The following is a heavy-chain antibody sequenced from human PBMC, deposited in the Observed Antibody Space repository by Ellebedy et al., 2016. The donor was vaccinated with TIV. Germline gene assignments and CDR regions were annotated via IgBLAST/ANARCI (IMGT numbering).Heavy chain of an antibody. J-gene: IGHJ6*02. V-gene: IGHV3-49*04. Sequence: GGSLRLXXTAPGFTFGDYAMSWVRQTPGKGLEWVSFIRSKAYGGTTEYAASVKGRFTISRDDSKSIAYLQMNSLKAEDTAVYYCTRDLTNLAAAGTGIYYYTMDVWGQGTTVTVSS. CDR1: GFTFGDYA. D-gene: IGHD6-13*01. CDR2: IRSKAYGGTT. CDR3: TRDLTNLAAAGTGIYYYTMDV.